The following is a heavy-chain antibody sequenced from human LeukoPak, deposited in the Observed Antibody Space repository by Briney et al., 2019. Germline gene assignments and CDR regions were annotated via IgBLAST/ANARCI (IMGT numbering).Heavy chain of an antibody. V-gene: IGHV1-46*01. Sequence: ASVKVSCKASGYTFTSYYMHWVRQAPGQGLEWMGIINPSGGSTSYAQKFQGRVTMTRDTSTSTVYMELSSLRSEDTAVYYCAREDCSGGSCYYGMDVWGQGTTVTVSS. J-gene: IGHJ6*02. D-gene: IGHD2-15*01. CDR1: GYTFTSYY. CDR2: INPSGGST. CDR3: AREDCSGGSCYYGMDV.